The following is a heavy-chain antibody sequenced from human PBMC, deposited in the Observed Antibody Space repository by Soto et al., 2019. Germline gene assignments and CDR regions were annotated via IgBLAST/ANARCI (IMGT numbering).Heavy chain of an antibody. V-gene: IGHV1-46*01. J-gene: IGHJ4*02. CDR3: ARVSKRLLWFGEYDY. CDR1: GYTFTSYY. D-gene: IGHD3-10*01. Sequence: ASVKVSCKASGYTFTSYYMHWVRQAPGQGLEWMGIINPSGGSTSYAQKFQGGVTMTRDTSTSIVYMELSSLRSEDTAVYYCARVSKRLLWFGEYDYWGQGTLVTVSS. CDR2: INPSGGST.